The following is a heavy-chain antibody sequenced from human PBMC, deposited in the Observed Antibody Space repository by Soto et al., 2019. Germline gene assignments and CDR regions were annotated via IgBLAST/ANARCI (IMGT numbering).Heavy chain of an antibody. Sequence: SETLSLTCTVSGGSISSYYWSWIRQPPGKGLEWIGYIYYSGSTNYNPSLKSRVTISVDTSKNQFSLKLSSVTAADTAVYHCARESRLGPYCSGGSCYRKRYFDLWGRGTLVTVSS. CDR2: IYYSGST. J-gene: IGHJ2*01. V-gene: IGHV4-59*01. D-gene: IGHD2-15*01. CDR3: ARESRLGPYCSGGSCYRKRYFDL. CDR1: GGSISSYY.